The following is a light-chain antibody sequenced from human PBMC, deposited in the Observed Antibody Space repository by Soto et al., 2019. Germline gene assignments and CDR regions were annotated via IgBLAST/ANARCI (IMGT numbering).Light chain of an antibody. CDR3: GTWDSTLSDGI. CDR1: SSNIGNNY. J-gene: IGLJ1*01. CDR2: DDT. Sequence: QSVLTQPPSVSAAPGQKVTISCSGSSSNIGNNYVSWYQQLPGTAPKLLIYDDTKRPSGIPDPFSASKSATSAALDITGLQTGDEADYYCGTWDSTLSDGIFGNGTKVTV. V-gene: IGLV1-51*01.